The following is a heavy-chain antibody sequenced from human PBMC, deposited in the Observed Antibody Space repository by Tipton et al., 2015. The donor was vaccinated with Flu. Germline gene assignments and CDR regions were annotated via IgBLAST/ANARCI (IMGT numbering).Heavy chain of an antibody. D-gene: IGHD3-10*01. CDR2: FYYSGSP. Sequence: TLSLTCTVSSVSINFYSWSWFRQPPGKGLEWIGYFYYSGSPKYNPSLESRVTIAADTSKNQFSLKLNSVTAADTAVYFCARGRGRSDAFDIWGLGTMVTVSS. CDR3: ARGRGRSDAFDI. J-gene: IGHJ3*02. V-gene: IGHV4-59*01. CDR1: SVSINFYS.